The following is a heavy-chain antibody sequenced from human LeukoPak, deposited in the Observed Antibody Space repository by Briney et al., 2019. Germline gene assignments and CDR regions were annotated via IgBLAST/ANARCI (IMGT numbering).Heavy chain of an antibody. CDR1: GFTFSSYA. D-gene: IGHD3-3*01. V-gene: IGHV3-23*01. J-gene: IGHJ4*02. CDR3: AKGRGDLGYYDFWSGYYTTYFDY. CDR2: ISGSGGST. Sequence: GGSLRVSCEASGFTFSSYAMSWVRQAPGKGLEWVSAISGSGGSTYYADSVKGRFTISRDNSKNTLYLQMNSLRAEDTAVYYCAKGRGDLGYYDFWSGYYTTYFDYWGQGTLVTVSS.